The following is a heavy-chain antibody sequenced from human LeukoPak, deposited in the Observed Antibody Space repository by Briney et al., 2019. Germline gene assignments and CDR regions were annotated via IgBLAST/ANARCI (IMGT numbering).Heavy chain of an antibody. V-gene: IGHV4-30-2*01. J-gene: IGHJ3*02. CDR1: GGSISSGGYS. D-gene: IGHD5-18*01. CDR3: ARGLEYSYGYAVAFDI. CDR2: IYHSGST. Sequence: SQTLSLTCAVSGGSISSGGYSWSWIRQPPGKGLEWIGYIYHSGSTYYNPSLKSRVTISVDRSKNQFSLKLSSVTAADTAVYYCARGLEYSYGYAVAFDIWGQGTMVTVSS.